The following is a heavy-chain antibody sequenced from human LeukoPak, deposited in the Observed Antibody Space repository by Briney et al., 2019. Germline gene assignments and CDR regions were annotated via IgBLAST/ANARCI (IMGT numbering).Heavy chain of an antibody. CDR3: ARGSTSDWPLDH. CDR2: IDAGNGDT. Sequence: ASVTVSCTASGYTFSDYAMHWVRQAPRQRFEWMGWIDAGNGDTRYSQKFQGRVTITRDTSASTAYIELRSLRSEDTAMYYCARGSTSDWPLDHWGQETLVTISS. D-gene: IGHD2-2*01. V-gene: IGHV1-3*01. J-gene: IGHJ4*02. CDR1: GYTFSDYA.